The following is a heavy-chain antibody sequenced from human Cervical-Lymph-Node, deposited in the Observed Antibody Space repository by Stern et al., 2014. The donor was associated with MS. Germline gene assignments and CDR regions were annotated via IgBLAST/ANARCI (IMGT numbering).Heavy chain of an antibody. D-gene: IGHD2-2*01. CDR1: GYTLTSYA. CDR3: ATGLSTISVLIRH. Sequence: VQLVESGAEVKKPGASVKVSCKASGYTLTSYAMQWVRQAPGQGLEWMGRINAGNGDTKYSQKFQGRVTVTRDTAANTAYMELSSLTSEDTAVYYCATGLSTISVLIRHWGQGTLVTVSS. J-gene: IGHJ1*01. V-gene: IGHV1-3*01. CDR2: INAGNGDT.